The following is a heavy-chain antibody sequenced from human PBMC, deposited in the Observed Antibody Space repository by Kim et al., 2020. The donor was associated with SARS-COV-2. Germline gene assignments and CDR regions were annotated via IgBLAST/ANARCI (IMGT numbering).Heavy chain of an antibody. CDR3: ARDPIGNYYGSGSY. V-gene: IGHV1-18*01. D-gene: IGHD3-10*01. Sequence: ASVKVSCKASGYTFTSYGIIWVRQAPGQGLEWMGWISAYNGNTNYAQKLQGRVTMTTDTSTSTAYMELRSLRSYDTAVYYCARDPIGNYYGSGSYWGQGTLVTVSS. CDR2: ISAYNGNT. J-gene: IGHJ4*02. CDR1: GYTFTSYG.